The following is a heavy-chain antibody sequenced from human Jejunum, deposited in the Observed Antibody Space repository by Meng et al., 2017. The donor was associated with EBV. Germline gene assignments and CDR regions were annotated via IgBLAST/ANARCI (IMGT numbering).Heavy chain of an antibody. CDR2: INHSGST. CDR3: AREARISGYHPGIGP. J-gene: IGHJ5*02. CDR1: GGFFCGYY. D-gene: IGHD3-22*01. Sequence: QVQLQQWGAGLLKPSETLSPTCAVYGGFFCGYYWSWIRQPPGKGLEWIGEINHSGSTYYNPSLKSRVTISVDTSKSQFSLKLNSVTAADTAVYYCAREARISGYHPGIGPWGQGTLVTVSS. V-gene: IGHV4-34*01.